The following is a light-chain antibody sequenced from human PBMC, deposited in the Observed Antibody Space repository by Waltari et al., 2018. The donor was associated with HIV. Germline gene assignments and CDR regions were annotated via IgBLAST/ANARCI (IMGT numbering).Light chain of an antibody. J-gene: IGLJ1*01. CDR2: DDS. CDR1: NVETKN. Sequence: SYVLTQPPSVSVAPGQTARVTCGGDNVETKNVHWYQQKAGQAPFLVLYDDSDRPSGTPERFSGSNSGNTATLTINRVEAGDEADYYCHVWDSGTDDYVFGTGTKVTV. CDR3: HVWDSGTDDYV. V-gene: IGLV3-21*02.